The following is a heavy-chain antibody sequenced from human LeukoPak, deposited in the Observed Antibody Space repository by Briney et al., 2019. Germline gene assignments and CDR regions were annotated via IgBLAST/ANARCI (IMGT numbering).Heavy chain of an antibody. CDR1: GFTFSSYW. CDR2: IKQDGSEK. J-gene: IGHJ4*02. V-gene: IGHV3-7*01. CDR3: ASSGVLLWFGEYFHY. Sequence: QPGGSLRLSCVASGFTFSSYWMSWVRQAPGKGLEWVANIKQDGSEKYYVDSVKGRFTISRDNAKNSLYLQMNSLRAEDTAVYYCASSGVLLWFGEYFHYWGQGTLVTVSS. D-gene: IGHD3-10*01.